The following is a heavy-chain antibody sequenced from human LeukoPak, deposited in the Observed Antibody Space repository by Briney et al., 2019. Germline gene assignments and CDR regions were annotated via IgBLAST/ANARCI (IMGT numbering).Heavy chain of an antibody. V-gene: IGHV3-74*01. CDR2: INDDGSST. D-gene: IGHD1-14*01. CDR3: ARDNIRSLDY. Sequence: GGSLRLSCAASGFTFSTYWMHGVRQAPGKGLVWVSRINDDGSSTSYADSVKGRFTISRDNAKNTFYLQMNSLRAEDTAVYYCARDNIRSLDYWGQGTLVTVSS. CDR1: GFTFSTYW. J-gene: IGHJ4*02.